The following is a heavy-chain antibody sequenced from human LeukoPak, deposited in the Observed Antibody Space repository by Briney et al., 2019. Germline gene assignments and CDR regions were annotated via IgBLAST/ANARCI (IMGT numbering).Heavy chain of an antibody. CDR2: INQGGGQK. D-gene: IGHD3-10*02. V-gene: IGHV3-7*05. J-gene: IGHJ3*02. CDR3: ARHVLHAFDI. Sequence: ARSLRLSCVASGFTFSSYWMTWVPQAPGIGPEWVANINQGGGQKYYVDSLKGRFTISRDNAKNSLYLQMNSLRAEDTAVYYCARHVLHAFDIWGQGTVVTVSS. CDR1: GFTFSSYW.